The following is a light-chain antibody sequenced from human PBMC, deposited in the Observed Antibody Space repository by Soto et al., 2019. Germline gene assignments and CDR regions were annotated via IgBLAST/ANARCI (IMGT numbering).Light chain of an antibody. CDR1: SSNIGADYD. V-gene: IGLV1-40*01. Sequence: QSVVTQPPSVSGAPGQRVTISCTGSSSNIGADYDVHWYQHFPGRAPKLLIYGNKNRPSGVPDRFSGTKSGTSASLDITGLQAEVEADYYCQSFDTRLNTVVFGGGTKLTVL. CDR3: QSFDTRLNTVV. CDR2: GNK. J-gene: IGLJ2*01.